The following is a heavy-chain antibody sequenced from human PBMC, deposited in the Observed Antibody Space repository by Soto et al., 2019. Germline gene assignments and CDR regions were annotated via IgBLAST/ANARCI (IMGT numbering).Heavy chain of an antibody. V-gene: IGHV4-31*03. J-gene: IGHJ6*02. CDR2: IYYSGST. D-gene: IGHD3-10*01. Sequence: PSETLSLTCTVSGGSISSGGYYWSWIRQHPGKGLEWIGYIYYSGSTYYNPSLKSRVTISVDTSKNQFSLKLSSVTAADTAVYYRARCPGEHYYYYGMDVWGQGTTVTVSS. CDR3: ARCPGEHYYYYGMDV. CDR1: GGSISSGGYY.